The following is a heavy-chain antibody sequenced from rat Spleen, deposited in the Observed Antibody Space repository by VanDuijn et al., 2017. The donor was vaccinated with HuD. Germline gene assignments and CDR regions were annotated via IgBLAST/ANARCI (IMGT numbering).Heavy chain of an antibody. CDR1: GFTFSDYN. D-gene: IGHD1-7*01. Sequence: EVQLVESGGGLEQPGGSLKLSCAASGFTFSDYNMAWVRQAPKKGLEWVATIIYDGSRTYYRDSVKGRFTISRDNAKSTLYLQMDSLRSEDTATYYCATPRDTAGIPPWGQGVMVTVSS. V-gene: IGHV5S10*01. CDR3: ATPRDTAGIPP. J-gene: IGHJ2*01. CDR2: IIYDGSRT.